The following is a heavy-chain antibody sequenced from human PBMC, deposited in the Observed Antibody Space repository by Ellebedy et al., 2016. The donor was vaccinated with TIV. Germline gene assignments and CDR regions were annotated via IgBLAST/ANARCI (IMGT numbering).Heavy chain of an antibody. CDR3: ARDSGSYFSVY. CDR1: GYTFTSYG. J-gene: IGHJ4*02. D-gene: IGHD1-26*01. V-gene: IGHV1-18*01. CDR2: ISAYNGNT. Sequence: AASVKVSCKASGYTFTSYGISWVRQAPGQGLEWMGWISAYNGNTKYSQKFQGRVTITRDTSASTAYMELSSLRSEDTAVYYCARDSGSYFSVYWGQGTLVTVSS.